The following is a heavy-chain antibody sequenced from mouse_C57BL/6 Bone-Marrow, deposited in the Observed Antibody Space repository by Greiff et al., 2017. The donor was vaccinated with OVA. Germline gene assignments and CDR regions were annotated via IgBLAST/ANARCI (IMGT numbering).Heavy chain of an antibody. J-gene: IGHJ2*01. V-gene: IGHV1-69*01. CDR3: ARVDDY. Sequence: QVQLQQPGAELVMPGASVKLSCKASGYTFTSYWMHWVKQRPGQGLEWIGEIDPSDSYTNYNQKFKGKSTLTVDKSSSTAYMQLSSLTSEDSAVYYCARVDDYWGQGTTLTVSA. CDR2: IDPSDSYT. CDR1: GYTFTSYW.